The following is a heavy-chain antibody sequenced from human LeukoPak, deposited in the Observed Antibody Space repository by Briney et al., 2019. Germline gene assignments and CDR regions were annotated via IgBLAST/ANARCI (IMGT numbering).Heavy chain of an antibody. D-gene: IGHD3-22*01. CDR1: GGSISSYY. CDR3: ATHSSGYDSGNDAFDI. V-gene: IGHV4-59*06. Sequence: PSETLSLTCTVSGGSISSYYWSWIRQPPGKGLEWIGYIYYSGGTYYNPSLKSRVTISVDTSKNRFSLKLSSVTAADTAVYYCATHSSGYDSGNDAFDIWGQGTMVTVSS. J-gene: IGHJ3*02. CDR2: IYYSGGT.